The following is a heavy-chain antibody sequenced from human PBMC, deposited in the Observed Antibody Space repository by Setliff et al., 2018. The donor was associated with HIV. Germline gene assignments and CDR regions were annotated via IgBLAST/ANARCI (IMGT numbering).Heavy chain of an antibody. J-gene: IGHJ3*02. CDR2: IYHGGST. Sequence: SETLSLTCAVSGYSINSGYYWGWIRQPPGKGLQWIASIYHGGSTNYNPSLKSRVTISVDTSKNQFPLKLSSVTAADTAVYYCARGRHNFWVVFDIWGQGTMVTVSS. D-gene: IGHD3-3*01. V-gene: IGHV4-38-2*01. CDR1: GYSINSGYY. CDR3: ARGRHNFWVVFDI.